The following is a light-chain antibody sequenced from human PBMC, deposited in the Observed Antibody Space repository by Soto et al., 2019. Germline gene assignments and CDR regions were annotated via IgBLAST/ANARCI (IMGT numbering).Light chain of an antibody. CDR2: DVS. Sequence: QSALTQPRSVSGSPGQSVTISCTGTSSDVGYYNYVSWYQQYPGQAPKLIIYDVSNRPSGVPDRFSGSKSGNTASLTISGLQVEDDADYYCCSYVGSYSWLFGGGTQLTVL. V-gene: IGLV2-11*01. CDR3: CSYVGSYSWL. J-gene: IGLJ7*01. CDR1: SSDVGYYNY.